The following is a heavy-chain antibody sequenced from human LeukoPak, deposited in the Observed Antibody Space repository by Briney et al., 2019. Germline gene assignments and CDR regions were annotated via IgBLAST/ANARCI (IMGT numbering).Heavy chain of an antibody. CDR3: AREKGYSNPVFDY. CDR1: GGTFSSYA. J-gene: IGHJ4*02. CDR2: IIPILGIA. V-gene: IGHV1-69*04. D-gene: IGHD4-4*01. Sequence: SVKVSCKASGGTFSSYAISWVRQAPGQGLEWMGRIIPILGIANYAQKFQGRVTITADKSTSTAYMELSGLRSEDTAVYYCAREKGYSNPVFDYWGQGTLVTVSS.